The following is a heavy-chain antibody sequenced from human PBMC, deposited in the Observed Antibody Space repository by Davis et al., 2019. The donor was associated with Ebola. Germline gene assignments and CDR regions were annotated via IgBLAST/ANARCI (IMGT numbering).Heavy chain of an antibody. CDR3: ARAGPAPLLDGRGPYFDY. CDR1: GYTFTGYY. D-gene: IGHD2-21*02. V-gene: IGHV1-2*04. J-gene: IGHJ4*02. Sequence: ASVKVSCKASGYTFTGYYMHWVRQAPGQGLEWMGWINPNSGGTNYAQKFQGWVTMTRDTSISTAYMELSRLRSEDTAVYYCARAGPAPLLDGRGPYFDYWGQGTLVTVSS. CDR2: INPNSGGT.